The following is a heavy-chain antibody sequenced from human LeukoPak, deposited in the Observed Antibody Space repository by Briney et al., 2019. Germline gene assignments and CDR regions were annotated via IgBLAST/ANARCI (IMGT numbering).Heavy chain of an antibody. Sequence: GGSLRLSCAASGFTFSSYAMSWVRQAPGKGLEWVSTINSGGNTYYADSMKGRFTISRDNSKNALFLQMNSLRVEDTGVYYCSKDPPISAAGPRYSDRWGQGTLVTVSS. CDR1: GFTFSSYA. CDR3: SKDPPISAAGPRYSDR. V-gene: IGHV3-23*01. J-gene: IGHJ4*02. D-gene: IGHD6-13*01. CDR2: INSGGNT.